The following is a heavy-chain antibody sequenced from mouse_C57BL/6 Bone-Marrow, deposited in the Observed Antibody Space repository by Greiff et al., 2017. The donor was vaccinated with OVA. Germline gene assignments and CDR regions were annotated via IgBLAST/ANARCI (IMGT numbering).Heavy chain of an antibody. D-gene: IGHD1-1*01. CDR3: ASPTVVADYYAMDY. CDR1: GFTFTDYY. V-gene: IGHV7-3*01. Sequence: EVQGVESGGGLVQPGGSLSLSCAASGFTFTDYYMSWVRQPPGKALEWLGFIRNKANGYTTEYSASVKGRFTISRDNSQSILYLQMNALRAEDSATYYCASPTVVADYYAMDYWGQGTSVTVSS. J-gene: IGHJ4*01. CDR2: IRNKANGYTT.